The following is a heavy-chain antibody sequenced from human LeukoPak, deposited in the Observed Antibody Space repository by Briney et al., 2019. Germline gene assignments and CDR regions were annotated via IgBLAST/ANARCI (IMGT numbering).Heavy chain of an antibody. CDR1: GFTSSNYW. Sequence: GGSLRLSCAASGFTSSNYWMSWVRQAPGKGLEWLANIKEDGSAKYYADCVKGRFTISRDNSKNTLYLQMNSLRAEDTAVYYCAREIYDAFDIWGQGTMVTVSS. V-gene: IGHV3-7*01. CDR2: IKEDGSAK. D-gene: IGHD3-3*01. J-gene: IGHJ3*02. CDR3: AREIYDAFDI.